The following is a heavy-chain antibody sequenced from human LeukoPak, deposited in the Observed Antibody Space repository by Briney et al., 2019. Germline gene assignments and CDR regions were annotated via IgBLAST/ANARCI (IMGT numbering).Heavy chain of an antibody. CDR1: RFTFSNYW. V-gene: IGHV3-74*01. CDR3: STSSVWGGAFNI. CDR2: CDSVESGT. J-gene: IGHJ3*02. Sequence: PGGSLRLSCAASRFTFSNYWMFWVRPAAGKELMGVSRCDSVESGTTYVAFAKERFTVFSRNAKCTLYLQVCSLRGEDPGLLYWSTSSVWGGAFNIWGQGTMVTVYS. D-gene: IGHD3-16*01.